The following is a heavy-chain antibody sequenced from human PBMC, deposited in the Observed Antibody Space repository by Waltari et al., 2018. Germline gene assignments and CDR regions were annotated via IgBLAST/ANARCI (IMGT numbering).Heavy chain of an antibody. D-gene: IGHD6-13*01. CDR1: GGSISSHY. V-gene: IGHV4-59*11. J-gene: IGHJ3*02. Sequence: QVQLRESGPGLVKPSETLSLTCTVSGGSISSHYWSWIRQPPGKGLEWIGYIYYSGSTNYNPSLKSRVTISVDTSKNQFSLKLSSVTAADTAVYYCATSRRGGIAAVKGAFDIWGQGTMVTVSS. CDR2: IYYSGST. CDR3: ATSRRGGIAAVKGAFDI.